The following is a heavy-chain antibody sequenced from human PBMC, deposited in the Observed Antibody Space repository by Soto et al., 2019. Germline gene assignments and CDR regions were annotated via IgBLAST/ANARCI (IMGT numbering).Heavy chain of an antibody. D-gene: IGHD6-19*01. CDR1: GFTFSSYW. J-gene: IGHJ3*02. CDR2: IKQDGSEK. V-gene: IGHV3-7*01. CDR3: ARVGSGWYVAFDI. Sequence: GGSLRLSCAASGFTFSSYWMSWVRQAPGKGLEWVANIKQDGSEKYYVDSVKGRFTISRDNAKNSLYLQMNSLRAEDTAVYYCARVGSGWYVAFDIWGQGTMVTVS.